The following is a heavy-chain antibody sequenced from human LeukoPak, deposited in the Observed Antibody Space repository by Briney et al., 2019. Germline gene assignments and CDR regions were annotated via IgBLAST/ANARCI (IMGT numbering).Heavy chain of an antibody. J-gene: IGHJ6*03. CDR3: AKDNYRFGELSHMDV. V-gene: IGHV3-9*01. CDR2: ISWNSGSI. D-gene: IGHD3-10*01. CDR1: GFTFDDYA. Sequence: GGSLRLSCAASGFTFDDYAMHWVRQAPGKGLEWVSGISWNSGSIGYADSVKGRFTISRDNAKNSLYLQMNSLRAEDTALYYCAKDNYRFGELSHMDVWGKGTTVTISS.